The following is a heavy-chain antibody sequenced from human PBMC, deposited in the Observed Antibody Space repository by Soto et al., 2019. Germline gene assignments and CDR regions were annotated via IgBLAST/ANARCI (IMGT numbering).Heavy chain of an antibody. CDR1: GFTFSSYA. Sequence: GGSLRLSCAASGFTFSSYAMSWVRQAPGKGLEWVSAISGSGGSTYYADSVKGRFTISRDNSKNTLYLQMNSLRAEDTAVYYCAKRVGGSIAARSRYYGMDVSGQGTTVTVSS. J-gene: IGHJ6*02. CDR2: ISGSGGST. CDR3: AKRVGGSIAARSRYYGMDV. D-gene: IGHD6-6*01. V-gene: IGHV3-23*01.